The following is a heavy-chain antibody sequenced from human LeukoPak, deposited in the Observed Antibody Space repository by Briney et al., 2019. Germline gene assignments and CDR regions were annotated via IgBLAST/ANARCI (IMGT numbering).Heavy chain of an antibody. CDR2: IHLSGNT. CDR1: GDSISDYY. Sequence: SETLSLTCTVSGDSISDYYWSWVRQPAGKGREWIGRIHLSGNTYYNPSLKSRFTMSIDTSKNQFSLKLSSVTAADTAVYYCATYSVTGAWAEYFLQWGQGTLVTVSS. D-gene: IGHD5/OR15-5a*01. CDR3: ATYSVTGAWAEYFLQ. V-gene: IGHV4-4*07. J-gene: IGHJ1*01.